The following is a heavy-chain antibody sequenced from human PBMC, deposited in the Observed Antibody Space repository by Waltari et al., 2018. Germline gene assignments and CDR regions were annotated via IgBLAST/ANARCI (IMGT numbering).Heavy chain of an antibody. V-gene: IGHV1-69*02. Sequence: VQLVQSGAEVKKPGSSVKVSCKASGGTFSSYTISWVRQAPGQGLEWMGRSTPILGIANYAQKFQGSVTITADKSTSTAYMELSSLRSEDTAVYYCAIDEQLAEGYFDYWGQGTLVTVSS. CDR3: AIDEQLAEGYFDY. CDR2: STPILGIA. CDR1: GGTFSSYT. J-gene: IGHJ4*02. D-gene: IGHD6-6*01.